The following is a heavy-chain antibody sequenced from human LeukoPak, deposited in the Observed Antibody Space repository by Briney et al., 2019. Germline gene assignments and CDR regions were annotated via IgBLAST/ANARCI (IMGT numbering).Heavy chain of an antibody. D-gene: IGHD2-2*01. Sequence: SETLSLTCTVSGAYISSYFWTWIRQPAGKRLEWIGRIYTSGSTNYNPSLKSRVTMSVDTSKNQFSLKLSSVTAADTAVYYCARLSADSSSSRGFDYWGQGTLVTVSS. CDR1: GAYISSYF. J-gene: IGHJ4*02. V-gene: IGHV4-4*07. CDR3: ARLSADSSSSRGFDY. CDR2: IYTSGST.